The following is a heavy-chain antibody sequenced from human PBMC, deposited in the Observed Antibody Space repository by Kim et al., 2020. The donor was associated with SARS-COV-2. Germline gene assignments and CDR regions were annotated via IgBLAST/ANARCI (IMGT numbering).Heavy chain of an antibody. CDR3: ARGSTGLDY. J-gene: IGHJ4*02. Sequence: GSTNYNPSLKRRVTISVDTSKNQFSLKLSSVTAAGTAVYYCARGSTGLDYWGQGTLVTVSS. D-gene: IGHD3-9*01. V-gene: IGHV4-34*01. CDR2: GST.